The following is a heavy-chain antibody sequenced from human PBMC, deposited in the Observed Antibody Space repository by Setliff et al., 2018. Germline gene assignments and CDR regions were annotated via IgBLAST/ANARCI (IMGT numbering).Heavy chain of an antibody. Sequence: ASVKVSCKASGYTFTSHYMHWVRQAPGLGLEWMGTINPSSGRTSYAQKFQGRVTMTEDTSTDTAYMELSSLRSEDTAVYYCARDVFPYHYEGAFDIWGQGTMVTVSS. CDR3: ARDVFPYHYEGAFDI. D-gene: IGHD3-22*01. V-gene: IGHV1-46*01. J-gene: IGHJ3*02. CDR1: GYTFTSHY. CDR2: INPSSGRT.